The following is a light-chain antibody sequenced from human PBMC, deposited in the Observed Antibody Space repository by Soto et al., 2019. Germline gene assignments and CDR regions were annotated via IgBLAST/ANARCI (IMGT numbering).Light chain of an antibody. CDR1: QAIDSW. CDR2: TGS. J-gene: IGKJ1*01. CDR3: QKYNSAPWT. Sequence: DIQMTQSPSSVSASVGDRVTITFLASQAIDSWLAWYQQKPGEAPKLLIFTGSLLHSGVPPRFSGSGSGTDFTLTISSLQPEDVATYYCQKYNSAPWTFGQGTKVDIK. V-gene: IGKV1-12*01.